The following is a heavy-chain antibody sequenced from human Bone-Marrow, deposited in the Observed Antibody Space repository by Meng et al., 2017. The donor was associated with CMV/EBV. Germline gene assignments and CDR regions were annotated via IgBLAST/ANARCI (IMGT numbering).Heavy chain of an antibody. CDR2: ISSSGSTI. V-gene: IGHV3-48*03. CDR3: ARDSGYCSGGSCHFDY. D-gene: IGHD2-15*01. Sequence: GESLKISCAASGFTFSSYEMNWVRQAPGKGLEWVSYISSSGSTIYYADSVKGRFTISRDNAKNSLYLQMYSLRAEDMAVYYCARDSGYCSGGSCHFDYWGQGTLVTVSS. CDR1: GFTFSSYE. J-gene: IGHJ4*02.